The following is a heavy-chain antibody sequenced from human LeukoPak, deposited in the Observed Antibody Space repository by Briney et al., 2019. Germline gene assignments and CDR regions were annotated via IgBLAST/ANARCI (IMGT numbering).Heavy chain of an antibody. CDR1: GFTFTTFG. D-gene: IGHD2-15*01. Sequence: TGGSLRLSCAVSGFTFTTFGMNWVRQAPGKGLQWVSSISPGSSYIYYEDSVKGRFTISRDDAKNSLYLQMDSLTAGDTAVYYCVRDDSAWLYWGQGALVTVS. V-gene: IGHV3-21*01. CDR2: ISPGSSYI. J-gene: IGHJ4*02. CDR3: VRDDSAWLY.